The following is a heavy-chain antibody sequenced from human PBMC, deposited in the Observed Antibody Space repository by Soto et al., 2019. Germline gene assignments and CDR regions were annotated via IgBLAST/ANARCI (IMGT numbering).Heavy chain of an antibody. CDR3: AREYGMDV. Sequence: QVQLVQSGAEVKKPGASVKVSCKASGYSFNTYAISWVRQAPGQGLEWMGWISGYNHNTNYAGKFQGRVTVTADRSTSTAYMELRRMTSNATAVYYWAREYGMDVWGQGTPVTVS. CDR1: GYSFNTYA. CDR2: ISGYNHNT. V-gene: IGHV1-18*01. J-gene: IGHJ6*02.